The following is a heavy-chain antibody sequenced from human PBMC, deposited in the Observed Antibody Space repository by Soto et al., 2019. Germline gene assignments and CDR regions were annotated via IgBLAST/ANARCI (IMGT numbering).Heavy chain of an antibody. CDR1: GGTLSSYS. V-gene: IGHV1-69*06. Sequence: SVKVSCKASGGTLSSYSISWVRQGPGTGLEWMGGIILIFGTAKYAQKFQGRVTITADKSSSTAYMELSSLRSEDTAVYYFAIGDQHYPVGGFDPWGQGTLVTVSS. CDR3: AIGDQHYPVGGFDP. CDR2: IILIFGTA. D-gene: IGHD3-10*01. J-gene: IGHJ5*02.